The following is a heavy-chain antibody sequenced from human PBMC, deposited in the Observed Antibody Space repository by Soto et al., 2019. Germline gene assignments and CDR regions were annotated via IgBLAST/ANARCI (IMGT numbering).Heavy chain of an antibody. J-gene: IGHJ4*02. V-gene: IGHV4-31*03. CDR2: ISDSGSS. Sequence: QVQLQESGPGLVKPSQTLTLTCTVSGGSISSGRFYWSWIRQHPGKGLEWIGHISDSGSSYYNPSLESRVTISVDTSENQFSLRLSAVTAADTAVYFCARTTFYDIFTAYYSLFDYWGQGTKVPVSS. CDR3: ARTTFYDIFTAYYSLFDY. CDR1: GGSISSGRFY. D-gene: IGHD3-9*01.